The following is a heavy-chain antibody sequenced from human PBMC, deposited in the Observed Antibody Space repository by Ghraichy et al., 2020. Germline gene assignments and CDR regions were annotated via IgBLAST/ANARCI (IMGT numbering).Heavy chain of an antibody. V-gene: IGHV4-59*02. CDR3: ARGLRRSSSQGTTYDS. Sequence: GSLRLSCTVSGGSVRSYYWSWIRQPPGRGLEWIAYIYHTGSTNCNPSLKSRVSISLDTSKNQFSLNLTSVTAADTALYYGARGLRRSSSQGTTYDSWGQGTLVTVSS. D-gene: IGHD3-16*01. CDR2: IYHTGST. CDR1: GGSVRSYY. J-gene: IGHJ5*02.